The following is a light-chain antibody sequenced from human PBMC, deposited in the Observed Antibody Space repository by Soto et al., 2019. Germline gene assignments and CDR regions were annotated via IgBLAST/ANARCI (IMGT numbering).Light chain of an antibody. J-gene: IGKJ4*01. Sequence: DIQMTQSPSSLSASVGDRVTITCRASQSISSDLNWYQQKPGKAPKLLIYAASSLQSGVPSRFSGSGSGTDFTLTISSLQPEDFATYYCQQSNSIPLTFGGGTKVEIK. V-gene: IGKV1-39*01. CDR2: AAS. CDR1: QSISSD. CDR3: QQSNSIPLT.